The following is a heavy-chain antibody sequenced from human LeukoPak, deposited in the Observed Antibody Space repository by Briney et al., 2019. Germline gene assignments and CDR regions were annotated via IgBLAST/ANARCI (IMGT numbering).Heavy chain of an antibody. J-gene: IGHJ2*01. D-gene: IGHD2-21*02. CDR3: ALAVVTATTLRYFDL. Sequence: SVKVSCKASGGTFSSYAISWVRQARGQGLEWMGRIIPIFGIANYAQKFQGRVTITADKSTSTAYMELSSLRSEDTAVYYCALAVVTATTLRYFDLWGRGTLVTVSS. CDR1: GGTFSSYA. CDR2: IIPIFGIA. V-gene: IGHV1-69*04.